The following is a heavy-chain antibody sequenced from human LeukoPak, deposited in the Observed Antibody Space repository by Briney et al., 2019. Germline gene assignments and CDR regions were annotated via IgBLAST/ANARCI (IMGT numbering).Heavy chain of an antibody. CDR2: FYYRATVFNSGST. CDR3: ARHYYGSGSYHDAFDI. CDR1: SGSISIDNYY. D-gene: IGHD3-10*01. V-gene: IGHV4-39*07. Sequence: SETLSLTCTVSSGSISIDNYYWAWLRQPPGKGLEWIGTFYYRATVFNSGSTYYNPSLKSRVTISLDTSKNQFSLRLSSVTAADTAVYYCARHYYGSGSYHDAFDIWGLGTMVTVSS. J-gene: IGHJ3*02.